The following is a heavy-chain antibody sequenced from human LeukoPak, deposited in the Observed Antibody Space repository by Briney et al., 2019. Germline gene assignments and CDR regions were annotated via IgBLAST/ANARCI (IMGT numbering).Heavy chain of an antibody. CDR1: GFTFSHYA. Sequence: GGSLRLSCAASGFTFSHYAMSWVRQAPGKGLEWVSGIRGSGGNTYYADSVKGRFTISRDNSKNTLYLQMNSLRAEDTAVYYCVKDGYSSSWYYFDYGGQGTLVTVSS. D-gene: IGHD6-13*01. CDR2: IRGSGGNT. J-gene: IGHJ4*02. CDR3: VKDGYSSSWYYFDY. V-gene: IGHV3-23*01.